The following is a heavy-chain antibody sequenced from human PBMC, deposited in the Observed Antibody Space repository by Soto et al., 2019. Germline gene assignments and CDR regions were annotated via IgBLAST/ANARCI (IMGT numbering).Heavy chain of an antibody. CDR2: LIPIFGTA. J-gene: IGHJ6*02. CDR3: ARAGDIVVVVAATPYYYYGMDV. D-gene: IGHD2-15*01. Sequence: QVQLVQSGAEVKKPGSSVKVSCKASGGTFSSYAISWVRQAPGQGLEWKGGLIPIFGTANYAQKFQGRVTITADKSTSTAYMELSSLRSEDTAVYYCARAGDIVVVVAATPYYYYGMDVWGQGTTVTVSS. CDR1: GGTFSSYA. V-gene: IGHV1-69*06.